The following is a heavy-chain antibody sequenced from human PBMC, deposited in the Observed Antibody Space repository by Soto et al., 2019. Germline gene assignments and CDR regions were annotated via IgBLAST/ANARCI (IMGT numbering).Heavy chain of an antibody. CDR1: GYIIMKYW. CDR2: ISGYNGNT. V-gene: IGHV1-18*01. CDR3: ARDEVPAANWLDR. J-gene: IGHJ5*02. Sequence: SLNVSCKGSGYIIMKYWMTGVPQDPGQGLEWMGWISGYNGNTKYADKLQGRVTMTTDTSTTTAYMELRSLRSDDTAVYYCARDEVPAANWLDRWGQGTLVTVSS. D-gene: IGHD2-2*01.